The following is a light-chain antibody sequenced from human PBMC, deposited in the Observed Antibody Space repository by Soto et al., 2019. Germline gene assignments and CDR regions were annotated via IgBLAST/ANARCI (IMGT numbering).Light chain of an antibody. CDR2: DVS. Sequence: QSVLTQRRSVSGSPGQSVTISCTGTSSDVGGYNYVSWYQQHPGKAPKLMIYDVSKRPSGVPDRFSGSKSGNTASLTISGLQAEDEADYYCCSYAGSYTSLYVFGTVTKVTVL. V-gene: IGLV2-11*01. CDR1: SSDVGGYNY. J-gene: IGLJ1*01. CDR3: CSYAGSYTSLYV.